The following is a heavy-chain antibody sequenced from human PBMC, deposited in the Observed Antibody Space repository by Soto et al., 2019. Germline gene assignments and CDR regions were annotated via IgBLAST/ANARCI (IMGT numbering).Heavy chain of an antibody. V-gene: IGHV4-4*07. J-gene: IGHJ6*02. CDR1: GGSISGFF. Sequence: SETLSLTSTVSGGSISGFFWTWVRQPPGMPLEGLGHVAASGSTAYNPSLRSRLSLSLDVSKNRFSLELTSVTAADTATYFCARGGSTHYYYGLDVCGQGTTVTVSS. CDR3: ARGGSTHYYYGLDV. CDR2: VAASGST.